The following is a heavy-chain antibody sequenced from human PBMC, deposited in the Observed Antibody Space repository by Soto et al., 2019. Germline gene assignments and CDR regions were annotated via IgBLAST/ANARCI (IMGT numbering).Heavy chain of an antibody. D-gene: IGHD3-16*01. CDR2: IRKRVNSYTT. CDR3: ARDLGGAPYVDL. J-gene: IGHJ2*01. V-gene: IGHV3-72*01. CDR1: GFTFTNAW. Sequence: PGGSLRLSCAASGFTFTNAWMSWVRQAPGKGLEWIGRIRKRVNSYTTEYAASVKGRFIVSRDDSKNSLYLQMNSLKTEDTAIYYCARDLGGAPYVDLWGRGTLVTVSS.